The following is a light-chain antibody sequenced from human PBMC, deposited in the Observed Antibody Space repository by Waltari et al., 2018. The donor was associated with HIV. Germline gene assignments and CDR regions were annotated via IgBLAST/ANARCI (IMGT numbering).Light chain of an antibody. J-gene: IGLJ1*01. Sequence: QSVLTQPPSVSGAPGQRVTISCTGSSSNIGAGYDVQWYQQLPGTGPKLLIYGNNNRPSGVPDRFSGSKSGTSASLAITGLQAEDEADYYCQSYDSSLSLPYVFGTGTKVTVL. CDR2: GNN. V-gene: IGLV1-40*01. CDR3: QSYDSSLSLPYV. CDR1: SSNIGAGYD.